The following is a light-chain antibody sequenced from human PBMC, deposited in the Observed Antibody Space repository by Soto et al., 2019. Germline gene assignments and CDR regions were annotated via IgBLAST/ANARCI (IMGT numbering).Light chain of an antibody. V-gene: IGLV2-14*01. Sequence: QSVLTQPASVSGSPGQSITIFCTGTNSDVGGYNYVSWYHQHPGKAPKLIIYGVTNRPSGVSDRFSGSKSGYTASLTISGLRAEEEADYSCSSYKNKGAPVFGTGTKVTV. J-gene: IGLJ1*01. CDR3: SSYKNKGAPV. CDR2: GVT. CDR1: NSDVGGYNY.